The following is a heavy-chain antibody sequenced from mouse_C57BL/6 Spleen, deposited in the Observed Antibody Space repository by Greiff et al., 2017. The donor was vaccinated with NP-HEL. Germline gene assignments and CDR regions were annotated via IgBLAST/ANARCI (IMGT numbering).Heavy chain of an antibody. V-gene: IGHV1-53*01. D-gene: IGHD1-1*01. CDR2: INPSNGGT. J-gene: IGHJ4*01. Sequence: QVQLQQPGTELVKPGASVKLSCKASGYTFTSYWMHWVKQRPGQGLEWIGNINPSNGGTNYNEKLKSKATLTVDKSSSTAYMQLSSLTSEDSAVYYCAGGSPYYYAMDYWGQGTSVTVSS. CDR3: AGGSPYYYAMDY. CDR1: GYTFTSYW.